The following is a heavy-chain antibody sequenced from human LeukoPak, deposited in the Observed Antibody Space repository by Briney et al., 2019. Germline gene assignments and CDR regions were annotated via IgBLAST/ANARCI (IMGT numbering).Heavy chain of an antibody. J-gene: IGHJ4*02. V-gene: IGHV1-2*07. Sequence: GASVKVSCKAPGYTFTDYYMHWVRQAPGQRLEWMGWINSNSGGTNYAHKFQGRVTMTRDPSISTAYMELSRLRSDDTAMYYCARGGYSYGYQKAVAARLIDYWGQGTLVTVSS. CDR3: ARGGYSYGYQKAVAARLIDY. CDR2: INSNSGGT. CDR1: GYTFTDYY. D-gene: IGHD5-18*01.